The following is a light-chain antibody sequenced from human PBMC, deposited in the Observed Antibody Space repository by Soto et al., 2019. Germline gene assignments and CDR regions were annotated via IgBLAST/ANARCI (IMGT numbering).Light chain of an antibody. CDR3: QQYGSSPPIT. Sequence: EIALTRSPGTLSLSPGERATLSCRASQSVSSSYLAWYQQKPGQAPRLLIYGASSRATGIPDRFSGSGSGTDFTLTISRLEPEDFAVYYCQQYGSSPPITFGQGTRLEVK. CDR2: GAS. J-gene: IGKJ5*01. CDR1: QSVSSSY. V-gene: IGKV3-20*01.